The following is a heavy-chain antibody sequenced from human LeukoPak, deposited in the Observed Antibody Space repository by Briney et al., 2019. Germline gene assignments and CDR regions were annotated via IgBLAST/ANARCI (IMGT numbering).Heavy chain of an antibody. D-gene: IGHD4-23*01. CDR2: IYHSGST. Sequence: PSETLSLTCTVSGGSISSGGYYWSWIRQPPGKGLEWIGYIYHSGSTYYNPSLKSRVTISVDRSKNQFSLKLSSVTAADTAVYYCARATVVTQAFDYWGQGTLVTVSS. CDR1: GGSISSGGYY. V-gene: IGHV4-30-2*01. CDR3: ARATVVTQAFDY. J-gene: IGHJ4*02.